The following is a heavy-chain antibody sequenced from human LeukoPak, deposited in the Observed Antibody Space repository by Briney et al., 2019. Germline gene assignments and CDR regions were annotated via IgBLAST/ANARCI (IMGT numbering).Heavy chain of an antibody. V-gene: IGHV4-34*01. CDR1: GGSFSGYD. J-gene: IGHJ6*02. CDR3: ARGIGYCSSTSCYYYYYGMDV. D-gene: IGHD2-2*01. Sequence: SETLSLTCAVYGGSFSGYDWSWIRQPPGKGLEWIGEINHSGSTNYNPSLKSRVTISVDTSKNQFSLKLSSVTAADTAVYYCARGIGYCSSTSCYYYYYGMDVWGQGTTVTVSS. CDR2: INHSGST.